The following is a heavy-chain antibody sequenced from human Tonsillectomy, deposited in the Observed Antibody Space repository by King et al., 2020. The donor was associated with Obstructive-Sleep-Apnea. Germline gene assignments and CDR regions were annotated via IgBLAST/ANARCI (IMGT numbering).Heavy chain of an antibody. CDR2: IGYDGSNK. D-gene: IGHD6-19*01. J-gene: IGHJ4*02. CDR1: GFTFSNYG. CDR3: ARGSYSSGWEGDY. Sequence: VQLVESGGGVVQPGRSLRLSCAAFGFTFSNYGMHWVRQAPGKGLEWVAFIGYDGSNKYYGDSVKGRFTISRDNSKNTQYLQMNSLRPEDTAVYYCARGSYSSGWEGDYWGQGTLVIVSS. V-gene: IGHV3-30*02.